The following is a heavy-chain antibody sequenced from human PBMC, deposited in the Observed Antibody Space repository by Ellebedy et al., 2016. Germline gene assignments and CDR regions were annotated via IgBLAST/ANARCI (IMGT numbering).Heavy chain of an antibody. J-gene: IGHJ5*02. CDR3: AKSSAHSTQVDFGS. D-gene: IGHD3-10*01. CDR1: GYRFTSYW. CDR2: IYPSDSDA. V-gene: IGHV5-51*01. Sequence: GESLKISXKCSGYRFTSYWIGWVRQMPGKGLEWMGIIYPSDSDARYSPSFQAQVTMSVDKSINTAYLQWSSLNASDTAIYYCAKSSAHSTQVDFGSWGQGSLVTVSS.